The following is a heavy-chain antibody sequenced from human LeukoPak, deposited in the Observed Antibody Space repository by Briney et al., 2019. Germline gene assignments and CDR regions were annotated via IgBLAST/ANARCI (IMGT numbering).Heavy chain of an antibody. CDR3: ARGVSWYAHFDY. Sequence: KPSETLSLTCAVYGGSFSGYYWSWIRQPPGKGLEWIGEINHSGSTNYNPSLKSRVTISVDTSKNQFSLKLSSVTAADTAVYYCARGVSWYAHFDYWGQGTLVTVSS. CDR1: GGSFSGYY. CDR2: INHSGST. V-gene: IGHV4-34*01. D-gene: IGHD6-13*01. J-gene: IGHJ4*02.